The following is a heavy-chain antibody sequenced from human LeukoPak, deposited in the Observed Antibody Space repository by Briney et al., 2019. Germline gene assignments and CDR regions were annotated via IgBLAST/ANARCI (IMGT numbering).Heavy chain of an antibody. Sequence: GSLRLSCAASGFTFSSYSMNWVRQAPGKGLEWVSSISSSSSYIYYADSVKGRFTISRGNAKNSLYLQMNSLRAEDTAVYYCARDQAITMVRGVITPDAFDIWGQGTMVTVSS. CDR2: ISSSSSYI. CDR1: GFTFSSYS. J-gene: IGHJ3*02. D-gene: IGHD3-10*01. V-gene: IGHV3-21*01. CDR3: ARDQAITMVRGVITPDAFDI.